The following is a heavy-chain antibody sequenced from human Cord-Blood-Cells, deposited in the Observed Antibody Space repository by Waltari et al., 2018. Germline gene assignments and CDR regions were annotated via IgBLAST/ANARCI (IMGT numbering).Heavy chain of an antibody. Sequence: QVQLVQSGTEVKKPGASVKVSCKASGYTFTSYDINWVRQATGQGLEWMGWMNPNRCNTGYAQKFQGRVTITRNTSISTAYMELSSLRSEDTAVYYCARVANWGSDYFDYWGQGTLVTVSS. D-gene: IGHD7-27*01. CDR3: ARVANWGSDYFDY. J-gene: IGHJ4*02. CDR1: GYTFTSYD. V-gene: IGHV1-8*03. CDR2: MNPNRCNT.